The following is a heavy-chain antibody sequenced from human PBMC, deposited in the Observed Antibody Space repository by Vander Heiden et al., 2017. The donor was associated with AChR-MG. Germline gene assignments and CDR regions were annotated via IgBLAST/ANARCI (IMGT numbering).Heavy chain of an antibody. CDR2: INPNSGGT. V-gene: IGHV1-2*04. D-gene: IGHD6-6*01. Sequence: QVQLVQSGAEVKKPGASVKVSCMASGYPFTGYYMHWVRQAPGKGLEWMGWINPNSGGTNYEQKFQGWVTMARDTSISTAYMELSRLRSDDTAVYYCARVYSSSSGFDPWGQGTLVTVSS. CDR3: ARVYSSSSGFDP. CDR1: GYPFTGYY. J-gene: IGHJ5*02.